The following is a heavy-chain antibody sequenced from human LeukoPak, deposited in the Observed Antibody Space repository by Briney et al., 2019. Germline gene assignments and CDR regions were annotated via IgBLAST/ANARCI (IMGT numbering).Heavy chain of an antibody. V-gene: IGHV3-48*03. D-gene: IGHD3-10*02. Sequence: GGSLRLSCAASGFTFSSYEMNWVRQAPGKGLEWVSFISSSGSTIYYADSVKGRFTISRGNAKNSLYLQMNSLRAEDTAVYYCAELGITMIGGVWGKGTTVTISS. CDR1: GFTFSSYE. CDR3: AELGITMIGGV. J-gene: IGHJ6*04. CDR2: ISSSGSTI.